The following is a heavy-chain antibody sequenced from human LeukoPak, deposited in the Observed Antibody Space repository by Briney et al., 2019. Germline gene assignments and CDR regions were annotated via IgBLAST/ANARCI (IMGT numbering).Heavy chain of an antibody. Sequence: GGSLRLSCAASGFTFSSYSINWVRQAPGKGLEWVSSISSSSSYIYYADSVKGRFTISRDNAKNSLYLQMNSLRAEDTAVYYCALRKYSSSPSGFDIWGQGTMVTVSS. V-gene: IGHV3-21*04. D-gene: IGHD6-13*01. CDR2: ISSSSSYI. J-gene: IGHJ3*02. CDR1: GFTFSSYS. CDR3: ALRKYSSSPSGFDI.